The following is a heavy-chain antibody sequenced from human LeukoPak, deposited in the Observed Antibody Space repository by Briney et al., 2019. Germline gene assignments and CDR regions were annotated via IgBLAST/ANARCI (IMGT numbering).Heavy chain of an antibody. V-gene: IGHV1-69*04. J-gene: IGHJ4*02. Sequence: SVKVSCKASGGTFSSFAISWVRQAPGQGLEWMGRIIPILGIANYAQKFQGRVTITADKSTSTAYMELSSLRSEDTAVYYCARGRLRGYSYGSFDYWGQGTLVTVSS. CDR1: GGTFSSFA. D-gene: IGHD5-18*01. CDR2: IIPILGIA. CDR3: ARGRLRGYSYGSFDY.